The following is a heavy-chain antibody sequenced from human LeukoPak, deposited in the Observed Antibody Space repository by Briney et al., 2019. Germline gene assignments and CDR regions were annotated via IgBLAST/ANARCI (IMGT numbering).Heavy chain of an antibody. V-gene: IGHV3-30-3*01. CDR1: GFTFSSYA. CDR2: ISYDGSNK. CDR3: ARDPYYQLQRGYFDY. Sequence: GGSLRLSCAASGFTFSSYAMHWVRQAPGKGLEWVAVISYDGSNKYHADSVKGRFTISRDNSKNTLYLRMNSLRAEDTAVYYCARDPYYQLQRGYFDYWGQGTLVTVSS. D-gene: IGHD2-2*01. J-gene: IGHJ4*02.